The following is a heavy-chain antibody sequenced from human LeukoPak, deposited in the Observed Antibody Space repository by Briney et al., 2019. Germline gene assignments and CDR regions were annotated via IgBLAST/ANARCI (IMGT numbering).Heavy chain of an antibody. CDR1: GGSFSGYY. D-gene: IGHD3-16*02. V-gene: IGHV4-34*01. CDR2: INHSGST. J-gene: IGHJ4*02. Sequence: SETLSLTCAVYGGSFSGYYWSWIRQPPGKGLEWIGEINHSGSTNYNPSLKSRVTISVDTSKNQFSLKQSSVTAADTAVYYCARGRYLPLYFDYWGQGTLVSVSS. CDR3: ARGRYLPLYFDY.